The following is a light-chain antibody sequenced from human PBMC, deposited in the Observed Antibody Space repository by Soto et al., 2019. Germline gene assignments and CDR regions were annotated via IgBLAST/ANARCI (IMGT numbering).Light chain of an antibody. J-gene: IGLJ2*01. Sequence: QPVLTQPPSASASLGASVKLTCTLSSGHSSHAIAWLQQQPEKGPRYLMRLNNDGSHIKGGGIPDRFSGSSSGAERYLSISSLQSDDEADYYCQTWDIAMPVVFGGGTQLTVL. CDR2: LNNDGSH. V-gene: IGLV4-69*01. CDR1: SGHSSHA. CDR3: QTWDIAMPVV.